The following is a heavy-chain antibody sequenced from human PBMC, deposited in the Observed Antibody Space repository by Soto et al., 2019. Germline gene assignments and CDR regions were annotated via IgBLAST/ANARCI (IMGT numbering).Heavy chain of an antibody. CDR1: GASTSSAGYA. CDR2: IFYSGST. D-gene: IGHD7-27*01. Sequence: PSETLSLTCAVSGASTSSAGYAWTWLRQHPEKGLEWIGHIFYSGSTSYNPSLKSRVTISIDTTKNQFSLKMKSVTAADTAVYYCARDSREEKDSPGALEHWGQGTLVTVSS. V-gene: IGHV4-31*11. CDR3: ARDSREEKDSPGALEH. J-gene: IGHJ1*01.